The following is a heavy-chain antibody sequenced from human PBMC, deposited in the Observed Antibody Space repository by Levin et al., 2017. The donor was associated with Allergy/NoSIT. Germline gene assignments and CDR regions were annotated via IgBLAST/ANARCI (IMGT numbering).Heavy chain of an antibody. Sequence: SGESLKISCKASGGTFSSYTISWVRQAPGQGLEWMGRIIPILGIANYAQKFQGRVTITADKSTSTAYMELSSLRSEDTAVYYCATDDQAVAGILGYFDYWGQGTLVTVSS. CDR1: GGTFSSYT. CDR3: ATDDQAVAGILGYFDY. CDR2: IIPILGIA. D-gene: IGHD6-19*01. J-gene: IGHJ4*02. V-gene: IGHV1-69*02.